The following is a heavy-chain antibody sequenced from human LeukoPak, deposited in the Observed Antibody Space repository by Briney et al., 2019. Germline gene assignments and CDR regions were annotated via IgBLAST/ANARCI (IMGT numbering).Heavy chain of an antibody. J-gene: IGHJ4*02. CDR2: IKSKAHGGTT. CDR1: GLTFSNVW. Sequence: GGSLRLSCVVSGLTFSNVWMSWVRQAPGKGREWVGRIKSKAHGGTTDYAAPVYGRFTVSRDDSENTLYLQMNSLQTEDTAVYYCTTFSDCTSSICYTNYWGQGTLVTVSS. D-gene: IGHD2-2*02. CDR3: TTFSDCTSSICYTNY. V-gene: IGHV3-15*01.